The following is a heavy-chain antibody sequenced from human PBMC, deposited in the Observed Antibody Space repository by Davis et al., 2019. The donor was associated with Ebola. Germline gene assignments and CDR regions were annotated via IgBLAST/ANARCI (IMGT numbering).Heavy chain of an antibody. V-gene: IGHV6-1*01. Sequence: HSQTLSLTCAISVDSGSIGWNWIRQSPSRGLEWLGRTYYSSKWYHDYATSVKSRITINLDTSKNQFSLQLNSVTPEDTALYYCARGWLRGGMDVWGEGTTVTVSS. CDR2: TYYSSKWYH. CDR1: VDSGSIG. D-gene: IGHD5-18*01. J-gene: IGHJ6*04. CDR3: ARGWLRGGMDV.